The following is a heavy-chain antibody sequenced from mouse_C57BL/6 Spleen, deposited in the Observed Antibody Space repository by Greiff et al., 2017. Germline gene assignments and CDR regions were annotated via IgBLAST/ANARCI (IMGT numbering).Heavy chain of an antibody. D-gene: IGHD2-14*01. V-gene: IGHV1-81*01. J-gene: IGHJ2*01. CDR3: ARSGGTDYYFDY. CDR1: GYTFTSYG. Sequence: QVQLQQSGAELARPGASVKLSCKASGYTFTSYGISWVKQRTGQGLEWIGEIYPRSGNTYYNEKFKGKATLTADQSSSTAYMELRSLTSEDSAVYFCARSGGTDYYFDYWGQGTTLTVSS. CDR2: IYPRSGNT.